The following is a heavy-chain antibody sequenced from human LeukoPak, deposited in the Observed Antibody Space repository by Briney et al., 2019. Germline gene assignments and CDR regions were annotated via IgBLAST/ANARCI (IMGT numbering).Heavy chain of an antibody. CDR3: ARGIPYYEVRGSYYYYYMDV. D-gene: IGHD3-22*01. CDR1: GYTFTSYD. CDR2: MNPNSGNT. J-gene: IGHJ6*03. V-gene: IGHV1-8*01. Sequence: ASVKVSCKASGYTFTSYDINWVRQATGQGLEWMGWMNPNSGNTGYAQKFQGRVTMTRNTSISTAYMELSSLRSEDTAVYYCARGIPYYEVRGSYYYYYMDVWGKGTTVTVSS.